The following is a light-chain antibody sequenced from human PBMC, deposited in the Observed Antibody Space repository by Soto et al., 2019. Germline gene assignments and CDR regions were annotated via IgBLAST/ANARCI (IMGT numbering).Light chain of an antibody. Sequence: IQMTQSPSSLYSSVGDRVTITCRSSQDIRNYLGWYQQKPGKAPQLLIYGASSRATGIPDRFSGGGSGTDFTLTISRLKPEDFAVYYCQQLSSYTLTFGGGTKVDIK. CDR3: QQLSSYTLT. J-gene: IGKJ4*01. CDR1: QDIRNY. CDR2: GAS. V-gene: IGKV1-17*01.